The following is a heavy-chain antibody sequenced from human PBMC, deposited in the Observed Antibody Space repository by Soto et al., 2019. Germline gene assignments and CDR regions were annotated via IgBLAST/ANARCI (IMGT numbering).Heavy chain of an antibody. CDR2: ISAHNGLT. J-gene: IGHJ4*02. Sequence: QVQLVQSGPEVKKPGASVKVSCKTSGYTFTSYGITWVRRAPGEGLEWLGWISAHNGLTKYAVKVQDRVTMTTDTSTSTVYMELRGLTSDDTASYFCAREPAVMVIPSHPSDFWGQGTLVTVSS. CDR1: GYTFTSYG. D-gene: IGHD2-8*01. V-gene: IGHV1-18*01. CDR3: AREPAVMVIPSHPSDF.